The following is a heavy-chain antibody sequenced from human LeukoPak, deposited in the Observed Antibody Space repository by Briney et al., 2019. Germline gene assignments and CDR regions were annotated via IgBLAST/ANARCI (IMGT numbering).Heavy chain of an antibody. J-gene: IGHJ4*02. V-gene: IGHV3-20*04. CDR1: GFTFDDYG. CDR2: INWNGDST. Sequence: PGGSLRLSCAASGFTFDDYGMSWVRQAPGKGLEWVSGINWNGDSTGYADSAKGRFTISRDNTKNSLYLQMNSLRAEDTALYYCARDDYSSSWYYFDYWGQGTLVTVSS. D-gene: IGHD6-13*01. CDR3: ARDDYSSSWYYFDY.